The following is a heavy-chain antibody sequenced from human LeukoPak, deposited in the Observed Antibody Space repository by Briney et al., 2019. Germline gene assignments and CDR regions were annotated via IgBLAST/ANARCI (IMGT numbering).Heavy chain of an antibody. J-gene: IGHJ5*02. D-gene: IGHD2-2*02. CDR2: INPNSGGT. CDR1: GHTFTGYY. CDR3: ARVDSEYCSSTSCYKWLDP. V-gene: IGHV1-2*02. Sequence: ASVKVSCKASGHTFTGYYIYWVRQAPGQGLEWMGWINPNSGGTNYAQKFQGRVAMTRDTSVNTAYMELSRLRSDDTAVYYCARVDSEYCSSTSCYKWLDPWGQGTLVTVSS.